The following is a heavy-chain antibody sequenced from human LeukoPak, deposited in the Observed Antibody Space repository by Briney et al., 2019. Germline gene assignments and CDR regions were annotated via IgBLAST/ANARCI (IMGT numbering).Heavy chain of an antibody. J-gene: IGHJ3*02. D-gene: IGHD3-22*01. CDR3: ARDPYYYDSSGYYYVQAFDI. V-gene: IGHV1-2*02. CDR1: GYTFTGYY. Sequence: GASVKVSCKASGYTFTGYYMHWVRQAPGQGLEWMGWINPNSGGINYAQKFQGRVTMTRDTSISTAYMELSRLRPDDTAVYYCARDPYYYDSSGYYYVQAFDIWGQGTMVTVSS. CDR2: INPNSGGI.